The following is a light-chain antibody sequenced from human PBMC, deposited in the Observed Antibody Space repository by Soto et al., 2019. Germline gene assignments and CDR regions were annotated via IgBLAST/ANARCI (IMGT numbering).Light chain of an antibody. Sequence: DIQMTQSPSSLSASVGDRVTITCRASQDIRDYLAWYQQKPGKLPRLLIYAAYALHSGVPSRFSGSGSGTDFTLTISRLEPEDFAVYYCQQYGSSSKWTFGQGTKVDIK. J-gene: IGKJ1*01. CDR2: AAY. V-gene: IGKV1-27*01. CDR1: QDIRDY. CDR3: QQYGSSSKWT.